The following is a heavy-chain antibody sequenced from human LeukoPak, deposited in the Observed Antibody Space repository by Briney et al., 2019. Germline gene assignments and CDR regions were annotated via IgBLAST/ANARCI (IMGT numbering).Heavy chain of an antibody. J-gene: IGHJ4*02. D-gene: IGHD3-10*01. Sequence: PGGSLRLSCVVSGITFSKSGMHWVRQAPGKGLEWLAFIWPGGTNQYYADSVKGRFTISRDNSKNMVYLQVSSLRVEDTAVYYCARDAGKTRLDYWGQGTLVTVSS. CDR3: ARDAGKTRLDY. CDR1: GITFSKSG. V-gene: IGHV3-33*01. CDR2: IWPGGTNQ.